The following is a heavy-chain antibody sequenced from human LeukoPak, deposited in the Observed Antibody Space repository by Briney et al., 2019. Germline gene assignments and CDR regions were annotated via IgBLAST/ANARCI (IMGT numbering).Heavy chain of an antibody. CDR2: IRSKAYGGTT. J-gene: IGHJ5*02. D-gene: IGHD6-13*01. Sequence: GGSLRLSCTASRFTFGDYAMSWVRQAPGKGLEWVGFIRSKAYGGTTEYAASVKGRFTISRDDPKSIAYLQMNSLKTEDTAVYYCTKDSSSSVNWFDPWGQGTLVTVSS. CDR3: TKDSSSSVNWFDP. V-gene: IGHV3-49*04. CDR1: RFTFGDYA.